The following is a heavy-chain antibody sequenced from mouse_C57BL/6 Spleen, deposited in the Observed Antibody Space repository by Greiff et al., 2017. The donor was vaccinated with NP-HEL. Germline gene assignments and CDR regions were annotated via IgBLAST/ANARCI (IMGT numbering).Heavy chain of an antibody. J-gene: IGHJ4*01. CDR1: GYAFSSSW. D-gene: IGHD2-3*01. CDR2: IYPGDGDT. Sequence: QVQLQQSGPELVKPGASVKISCKASGYAFSSSWMNWVKQRPGKGLEWIGRIYPGDGDTNYNGKFKGKATLTADKSSSTAYMQLSSLTSEDSAVYFCSRNGYYAYYYAMDYWGHGTSVTVSS. CDR3: SRNGYYAYYYAMDY. V-gene: IGHV1-82*01.